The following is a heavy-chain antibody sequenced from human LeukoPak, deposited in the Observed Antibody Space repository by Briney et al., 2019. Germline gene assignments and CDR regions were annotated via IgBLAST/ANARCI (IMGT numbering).Heavy chain of an antibody. Sequence: PGGSLRLSCAASRFTFSSYSMNWVRQAPGKGLEWVSSISSSGIDIYYADSVKGRFTISRDNAKNSLYLQMNSLRVEDTAVYYCARDSIQQQLVLEDRGYPSYFEHWGQGTLVTVSS. D-gene: IGHD6-13*01. CDR2: ISSSGIDI. CDR1: RFTFSSYS. J-gene: IGHJ4*02. CDR3: ARDSIQQQLVLEDRGYPSYFEH. V-gene: IGHV3-21*01.